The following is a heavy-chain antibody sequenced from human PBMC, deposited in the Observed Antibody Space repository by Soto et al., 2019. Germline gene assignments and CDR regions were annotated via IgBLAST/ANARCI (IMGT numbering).Heavy chain of an antibody. J-gene: IGHJ5*02. D-gene: IGHD2-15*01. V-gene: IGHV1-3*01. Sequence: ASVKVSCKASGYTFTIYAMHWVRQAPGQRLEWMGWINAGNGNTKYSQKFQDRVIITRGTSASTAYMDLRSLRSEDTAVYYCARGIATGQLDPWGQGTLVTVSS. CDR1: GYTFTIYA. CDR3: ARGIATGQLDP. CDR2: INAGNGNT.